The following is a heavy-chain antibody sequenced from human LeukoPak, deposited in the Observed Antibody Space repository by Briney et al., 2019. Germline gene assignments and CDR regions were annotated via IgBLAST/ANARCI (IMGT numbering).Heavy chain of an antibody. V-gene: IGHV1-18*01. D-gene: IGHD3-10*01. J-gene: IGHJ3*02. CDR3: ARDVSEGFGERVIDAFDI. CDR1: GYTFINYN. Sequence: ASVKVSCKAPGYTFINYNIAWVRQAPGQGLEWMGWISAYNGNTNYAQKVQGRVAMTTDRSTTTAYMELRGLRSDDTAVYFCARDVSEGFGERVIDAFDIWGQGTMVTVSS. CDR2: ISAYNGNT.